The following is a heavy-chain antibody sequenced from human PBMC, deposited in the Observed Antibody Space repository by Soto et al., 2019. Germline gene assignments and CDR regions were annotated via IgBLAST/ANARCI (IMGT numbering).Heavy chain of an antibody. CDR3: ARHGGSSWYYLVY. D-gene: IGHD6-13*01. CDR2: IDPSDSYT. V-gene: IGHV5-10-1*01. CDR1: GYSFTSYW. J-gene: IGHJ4*02. Sequence: PGESLKISCKGSGYSFTSYWISWVRQMPGKGLEWMGRIDPSDSYTNYSPSFQGHVTISADKSISTAYLQWSSLKASDTAMYYCARHGGSSWYYLVYWGQGTLVTVSS.